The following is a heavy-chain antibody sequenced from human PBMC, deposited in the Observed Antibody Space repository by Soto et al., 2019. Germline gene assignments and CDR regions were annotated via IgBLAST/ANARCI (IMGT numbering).Heavy chain of an antibody. D-gene: IGHD5-12*01. CDR1: GGSISSYY. J-gene: IGHJ4*02. CDR2: IYYSGST. CDR3: ARARVEMATIEDYYFDY. Sequence: SETLSLTCTVSGGSISSYYWSWIRQPPGKGLEWIGYIYYSGSTNYNPSLKSRVTISVDTSKNQFSLKLSSVTAADTAVYYCARARVEMATIEDYYFDYWGREPWSPSPQ. V-gene: IGHV4-59*01.